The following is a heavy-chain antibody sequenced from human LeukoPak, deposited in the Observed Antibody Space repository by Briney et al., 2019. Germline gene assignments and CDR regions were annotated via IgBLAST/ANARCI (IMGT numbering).Heavy chain of an antibody. Sequence: GGSLRLSCAASGFTFSNSWMHWVRQAPGKGLVRVSRINSDGHTTSYADSVKGRFTVSRDNAKNTLYLQMSGLRAEDTAVYYCASGYGDYVDYWGQGTLVTVSS. V-gene: IGHV3-74*01. D-gene: IGHD4-17*01. CDR3: ASGYGDYVDY. CDR2: INSDGHTT. CDR1: GFTFSNSW. J-gene: IGHJ4*02.